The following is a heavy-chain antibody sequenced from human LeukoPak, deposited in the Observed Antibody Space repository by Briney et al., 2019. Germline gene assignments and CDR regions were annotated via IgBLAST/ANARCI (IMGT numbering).Heavy chain of an antibody. D-gene: IGHD2-21*01. J-gene: IGHJ4*02. CDR3: AGEGGDILWPFDY. CDR2: IYSSGRT. Sequence: NSSETLSLTCTVSGGSISSSTYYWGWIRQPPGKGLEWIGSIYSSGRTYYNPSLKSRVTISVDTSKNQFSLRLTSVTASDTAVYYCAGEGGDILWPFDYWGQGTLVTVSS. CDR1: GGSISSSTYY. V-gene: IGHV4-39*01.